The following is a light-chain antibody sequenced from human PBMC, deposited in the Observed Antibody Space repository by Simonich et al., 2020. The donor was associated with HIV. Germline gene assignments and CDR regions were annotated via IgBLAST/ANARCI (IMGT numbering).Light chain of an antibody. V-gene: IGLV2-11*01. Sequence: QSALTQPRSVSGSPGQSVTISCTGTSSDVGNYNYGSWYQQHPGKAPKLMIYDVTKRPSGVPDRFSGSKSGNTASLTIAGLQAEDEADYYCCSYAGSYTIFGGGTKLTVL. CDR2: DVT. CDR1: SSDVGNYNY. CDR3: CSYAGSYTI. J-gene: IGLJ2*01.